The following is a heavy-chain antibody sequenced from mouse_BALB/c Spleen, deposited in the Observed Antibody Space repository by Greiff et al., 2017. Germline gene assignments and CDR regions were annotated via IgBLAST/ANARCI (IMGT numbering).Heavy chain of an antibody. CDR3: NDGELPPMDY. D-gene: IGHD2-1*01. J-gene: IGHJ4*01. CDR1: GFNIKDYY. V-gene: IGHV14-4*02. CDR2: IDPENGDT. Sequence: EVQLQQSGAELVRSGASVKLSCTASGFNIKDYYMHWVKQRPEQGLEWIGWIDPENGDTEYAPKFQGKATMTADTSSNTAYLQLSSLTSEDTAVYYCNDGELPPMDYWGQGTSVTVSS.